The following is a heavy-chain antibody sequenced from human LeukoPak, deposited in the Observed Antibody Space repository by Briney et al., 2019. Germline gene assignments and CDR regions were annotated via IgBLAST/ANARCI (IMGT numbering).Heavy chain of an antibody. CDR1: GYTFINYY. Sequence: ASVKVSCKASGYTFINYYMHWVRQAPGQGLEWMGVINPSGGTTSYAQKFQDRVTMTRDTSTSTVYMELSSLRSGDTAVYYCARRAHYYDTSAYSTTRPFDIWGQGAMVSVSS. D-gene: IGHD3-22*01. J-gene: IGHJ3*02. CDR3: ARRAHYYDTSAYSTTRPFDI. V-gene: IGHV1-46*01. CDR2: INPSGGTT.